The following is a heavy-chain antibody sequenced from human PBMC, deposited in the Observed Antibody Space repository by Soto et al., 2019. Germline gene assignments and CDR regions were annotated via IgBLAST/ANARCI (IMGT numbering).Heavy chain of an antibody. D-gene: IGHD6-6*01. J-gene: IGHJ5*02. CDR3: ARGAAARKGGPNWFDP. CDR1: GGSISSGGYS. CDR2: IYHSGST. Sequence: SETLSLTCAVSGGSISSGGYSWSWIRQPPGKGLEWIGYIYHSGSTYYNPSLKSRVTISVDRSKNQFSLKLSSVTAADTAVYYCARGAAARKGGPNWFDPWGQGTLVTVSS. V-gene: IGHV4-30-2*01.